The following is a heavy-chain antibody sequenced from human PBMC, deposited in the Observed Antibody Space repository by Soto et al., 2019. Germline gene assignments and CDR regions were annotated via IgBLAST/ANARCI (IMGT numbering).Heavy chain of an antibody. CDR1: GYTFTAYY. J-gene: IGHJ5*02. CDR2: INPNSGGT. Sequence: QVQLVQSGAEVKKPGASVKVSCKASGYTFTAYYMHWLRQAPGQGLEWMGWINPNSGGTKYAQKFQGRVTMTNDTSICTAYMELSRLGSDDTAVYYCARGDFDSSANYYAGWFDPWGQGTLVTVSS. D-gene: IGHD3-22*01. CDR3: ARGDFDSSANYYAGWFDP. V-gene: IGHV1-2*02.